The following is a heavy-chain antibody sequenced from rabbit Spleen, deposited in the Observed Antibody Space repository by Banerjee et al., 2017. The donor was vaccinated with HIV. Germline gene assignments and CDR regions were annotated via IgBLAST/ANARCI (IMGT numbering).Heavy chain of an antibody. CDR3: ARGSAAMTMVITGFYFNL. J-gene: IGHJ4*01. V-gene: IGHV1S40*01. D-gene: IGHD2-1*01. Sequence: QSLEESGGDLVKPGASLTLTCTASGFSFSGDYWVCWVRQAQGRGLEWIACIYTGNDITHYASWAKGRFTISKTSSTTVTLQMTSLTAADTATYFCARGSAAMTMVITGFYFNLWGPGTLVTVS. CDR1: GFSFSGDYW. CDR2: IYTGNDIT.